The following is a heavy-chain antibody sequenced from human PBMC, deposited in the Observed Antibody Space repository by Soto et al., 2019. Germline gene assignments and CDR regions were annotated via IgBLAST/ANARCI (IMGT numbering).Heavy chain of an antibody. V-gene: IGHV3-15*07. CDR1: GLKFSDAW. J-gene: IGHJ4*02. Sequence: EVPLVESGGGLVKPGDSLRLSCAVSGLKFSDAWMNWVRQAPGKGMEWVGRMKSKGGGETKDYAAPVKGRFAISRDDSRDTLYLQMNSLKIECTAVYYCAWDNSGRFRTDHWGQGTLVTVS. CDR3: AWDNSGRFRTDH. D-gene: IGHD4-4*01. CDR2: MKSKGGGETK.